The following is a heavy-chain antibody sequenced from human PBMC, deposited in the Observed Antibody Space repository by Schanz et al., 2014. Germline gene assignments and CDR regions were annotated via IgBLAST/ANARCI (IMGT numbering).Heavy chain of an antibody. Sequence: QVQLVQSGAEVKKPGSPVKVSCKSSGGTFSSYAISWVRQAPGQGLEWMGRIIPILGIATYAQKFQGRLTITADKSTSTTYMELSSLRSEDTAVYCWTRLGTGMDVSGSVIDAYFYYIDVWGEGTMVTVSS. CDR3: TRLGTGMDVSGSVIDAYFYYIDV. CDR1: GGTFSSYA. CDR2: IIPILGIA. D-gene: IGHD1-26*01. J-gene: IGHJ6*03. V-gene: IGHV1-69*02.